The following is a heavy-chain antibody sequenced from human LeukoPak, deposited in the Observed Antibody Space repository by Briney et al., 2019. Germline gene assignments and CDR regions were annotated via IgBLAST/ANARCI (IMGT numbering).Heavy chain of an antibody. V-gene: IGHV4-39*07. Sequence: SETLSLTCTVSGGSISSSSYYWGWIRQPPGKGLEWIGRIYTSGSTNYNPSLKSRVTMSVDTSKNQFSLKLSSVTAADTAVYYCARVNERTLNWFDPWGQGTLVTVSS. D-gene: IGHD1-1*01. CDR3: ARVNERTLNWFDP. CDR2: IYTSGST. CDR1: GGSISSSSYY. J-gene: IGHJ5*02.